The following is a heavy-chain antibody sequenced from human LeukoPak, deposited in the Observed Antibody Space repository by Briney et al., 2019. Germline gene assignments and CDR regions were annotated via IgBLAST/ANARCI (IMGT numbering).Heavy chain of an antibody. D-gene: IGHD3-10*01. CDR3: ARGRFTMVRGVIIPGGNNWFDP. CDR1: GFTFSSYW. J-gene: IGHJ5*02. CDR2: INSDGSST. V-gene: IGHV3-74*01. Sequence: GGSLRLSCAASGFTFSSYWMHWVRQAPGKGLVWVSRINSDGSSTSYADSVKGRFTISRDNAKNTLYLQMNSLRAEDTAVYYCARGRFTMVRGVIIPGGNNWFDPWGQGTLVTVSP.